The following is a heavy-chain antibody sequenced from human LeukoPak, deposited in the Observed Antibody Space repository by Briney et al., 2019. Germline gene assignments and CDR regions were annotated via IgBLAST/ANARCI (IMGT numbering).Heavy chain of an antibody. CDR2: IYDSGST. Sequence: SETLSLTCTVSGGSISSSSHYWGWIRQPPGKGLEWIGSIYDSGSTYYNPSPKSRVTISADTSKNQFSLRLTSETAADTAVYYCARVSILEWLLLDYWGQGTLVTVSS. CDR3: ARVSILEWLLLDY. J-gene: IGHJ4*02. D-gene: IGHD3-3*01. V-gene: IGHV4-39*07. CDR1: GGSISSSSHY.